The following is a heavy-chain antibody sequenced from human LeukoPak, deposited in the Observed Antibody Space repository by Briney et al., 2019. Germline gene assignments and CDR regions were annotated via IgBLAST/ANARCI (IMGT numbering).Heavy chain of an antibody. CDR2: IYPGDSDT. J-gene: IGHJ4*02. CDR1: GYSFTSYW. V-gene: IGHV5-51*01. Sequence: GESLKISCKGSGYSFTSYWIVRVRQMPGKGLEGMGIIYPGDSDTRYSPSFQGQVTISADKSISTAYLQWSSLKASETAMYYCARQTSLLWFGELLQQYYFDYWGQGTLVTVSS. D-gene: IGHD3-10*01. CDR3: ARQTSLLWFGELLQQYYFDY.